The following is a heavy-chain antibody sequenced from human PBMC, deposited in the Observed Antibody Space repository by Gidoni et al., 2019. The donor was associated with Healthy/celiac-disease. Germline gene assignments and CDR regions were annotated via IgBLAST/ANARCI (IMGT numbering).Heavy chain of an antibody. D-gene: IGHD3-22*01. Sequence: EVQLVESGGGLVKPGGSLRLSCAASGFTFSRYSMNWVRQAPGKGLEWVSSISSSSSYIYYADSVKGRFTISRDNAKNSLYLQMNSLRAEDTAVYYCATLLGDYYDSSGYEPFDYWGQGTLVTVSS. V-gene: IGHV3-21*01. CDR2: ISSSSSYI. CDR3: ATLLGDYYDSSGYEPFDY. J-gene: IGHJ4*02. CDR1: GFTFSRYS.